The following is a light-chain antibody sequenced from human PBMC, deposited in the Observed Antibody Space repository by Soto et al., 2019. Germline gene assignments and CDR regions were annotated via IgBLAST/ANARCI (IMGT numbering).Light chain of an antibody. CDR3: QQYKGYPFT. J-gene: IGKJ2*01. CDR2: KAS. Sequence: DIQMTQSPYTLSASVGDRISITCRASESISPYLAWYQQKAGRAPKLLIYKASRLQSGVPSRFSGSESGTEYTLTISSLQPDDFATYYCQQYKGYPFTFGQGTDLE. CDR1: ESISPY. V-gene: IGKV1-5*03.